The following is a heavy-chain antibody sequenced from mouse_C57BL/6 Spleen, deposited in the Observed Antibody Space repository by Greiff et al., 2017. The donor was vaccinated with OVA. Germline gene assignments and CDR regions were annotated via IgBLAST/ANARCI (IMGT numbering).Heavy chain of an antibody. J-gene: IGHJ4*01. CDR2: ISSGSSTI. CDR3: ARGKPPYYYAMDY. Sequence: DVKLVESGGGLVKPGGSLKLSCAASGFTFSDYGMHWVRQAPEKGLEWVAYISSGSSTIYYADTVKGRFTISRDNAKNTLFLQMTSLRSEDTAMYYCARGKPPYYYAMDYWGQGTSVTVSS. CDR1: GFTFSDYG. V-gene: IGHV5-17*01.